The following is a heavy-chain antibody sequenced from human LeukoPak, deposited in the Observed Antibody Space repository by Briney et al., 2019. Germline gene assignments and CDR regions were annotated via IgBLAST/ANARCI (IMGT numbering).Heavy chain of an antibody. Sequence: GGSLRLSCAASGFTFSDYYMSWIRQAPGKGLEWVSYISCSGSTIYYADSVKGRFTISRDNAKNSLYLQMNSLRAEDTAVYYCAREAYYDSSGSFDYWGQGTLVTVSS. D-gene: IGHD3-22*01. V-gene: IGHV3-11*01. CDR2: ISCSGSTI. CDR3: AREAYYDSSGSFDY. J-gene: IGHJ4*02. CDR1: GFTFSDYY.